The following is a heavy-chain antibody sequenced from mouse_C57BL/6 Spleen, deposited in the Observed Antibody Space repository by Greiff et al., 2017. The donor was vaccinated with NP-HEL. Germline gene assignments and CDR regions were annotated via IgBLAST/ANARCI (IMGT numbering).Heavy chain of an antibody. CDR2: IYPGSGST. Sequence: QVQLQQPGAELVKPGASVKMSCKASGYTFTSYWITWVKQRPGQGLEWIGDIYPGSGSTNYNEKFKSKATLTVDTSSSTAYMQLSSLTSEDSAVYYCARSPGSSSAWFAYWGQGTLVTVSA. CDR1: GYTFTSYW. CDR3: ARSPGSSSAWFAY. V-gene: IGHV1-55*01. D-gene: IGHD1-1*01. J-gene: IGHJ3*01.